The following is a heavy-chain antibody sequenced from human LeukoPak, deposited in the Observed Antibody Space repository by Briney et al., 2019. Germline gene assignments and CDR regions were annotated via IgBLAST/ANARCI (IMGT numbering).Heavy chain of an antibody. V-gene: IGHV4-39*07. J-gene: IGHJ4*02. CDR1: GGSISSSSYY. CDR3: ARVRPTVLGYSSSQYYFDY. D-gene: IGHD6-13*01. Sequence: SETLSLTCTVSGGSISSSSYYWGWIRQPPGKGLEWIGSIYYSGSTYYNPSLKSRVTISVDTSKNQFSLKLSSVTAADTAVYYCARVRPTVLGYSSSQYYFDYWGQGTLVTVSS. CDR2: IYYSGST.